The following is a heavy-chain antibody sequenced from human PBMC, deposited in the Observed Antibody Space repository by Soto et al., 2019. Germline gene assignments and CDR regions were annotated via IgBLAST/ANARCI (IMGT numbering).Heavy chain of an antibody. J-gene: IGHJ4*02. D-gene: IGHD3-10*01. CDR3: ESSYGSGYRAFDY. Sequence: QVQLVQSGAEVKRPGSSVKVSCKASGDTFNFYSINWVRQAPGLGLEWMGRVNPIVSMSNYAQKFQGRVKMTADKSTSTDYMELSSMRSEDTAIYYCESSYGSGYRAFDYWGQGALVTVSS. V-gene: IGHV1-69*02. CDR2: VNPIVSMS. CDR1: GDTFNFYS.